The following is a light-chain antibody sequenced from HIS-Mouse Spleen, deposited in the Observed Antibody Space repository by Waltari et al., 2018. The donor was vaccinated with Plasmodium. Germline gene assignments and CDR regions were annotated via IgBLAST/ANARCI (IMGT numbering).Light chain of an antibody. CDR3: QVWDSSSDHVV. V-gene: IGLV3-21*03. CDR1: NIGRER. Sequence: SYLLTPPPSVSVAPGTTSRISCWGNNIGRERVHWYQQKPGQAPVLVVYDDSDRPSGIPERFSGSNSGNTATLTISRVEAGDEADYYCQVWDSSSDHVVFGGGTKLTVL. J-gene: IGLJ2*01. CDR2: DDS.